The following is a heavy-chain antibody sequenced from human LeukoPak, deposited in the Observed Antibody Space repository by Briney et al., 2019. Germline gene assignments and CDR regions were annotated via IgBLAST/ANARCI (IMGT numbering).Heavy chain of an antibody. D-gene: IGHD2-2*01. V-gene: IGHV4-59*01. Sequence: SETLSLTCTVSGDSISSYYWSWIRQPSGKGLEWIGYIYYSGSTNYNPSLKSRVTISIDTSKNQFSLKLSSVTAADTAVYYCASRYCSRTSCYFDYWGQGTLVTVSS. J-gene: IGHJ4*02. CDR2: IYYSGST. CDR1: GDSISSYY. CDR3: ASRYCSRTSCYFDY.